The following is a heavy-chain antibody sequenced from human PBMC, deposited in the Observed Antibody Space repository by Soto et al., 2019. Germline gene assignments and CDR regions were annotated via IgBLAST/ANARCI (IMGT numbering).Heavy chain of an antibody. CDR2: ISAYNGNT. CDR3: ARDRGCSSTSCYAPRENCSGGSCYPYYYYMDV. V-gene: IGHV1-18*01. CDR1: GYTFTSYG. J-gene: IGHJ6*03. D-gene: IGHD2-2*01. Sequence: ASGKVSCKASGYTFTSYGISWVRQAPGQGLEWMGWISAYNGNTNYGQKLKGRVTMTTDTSTSTAYMELRGLRSDDTAVYYCARDRGCSSTSCYAPRENCSGGSCYPYYYYMDVWGKGTTVTVSS.